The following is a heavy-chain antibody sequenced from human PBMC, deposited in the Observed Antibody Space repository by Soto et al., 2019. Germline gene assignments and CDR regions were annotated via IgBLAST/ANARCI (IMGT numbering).Heavy chain of an antibody. CDR2: IYYSGST. D-gene: IGHD5-12*01. CDR3: ARHGGYEGLRFDP. Sequence: SETLSLTCTVSGGSISSGDYYWSWIRQPPGKGLEWIGYIYYSGSTYYNTSLKSRVTISVDTSKNQFSLKLSSVTAADTAVFYCARHGGYEGLRFDPWGQGTLVTVS. CDR1: GGSISSGDYY. V-gene: IGHV4-30-4*01. J-gene: IGHJ5*02.